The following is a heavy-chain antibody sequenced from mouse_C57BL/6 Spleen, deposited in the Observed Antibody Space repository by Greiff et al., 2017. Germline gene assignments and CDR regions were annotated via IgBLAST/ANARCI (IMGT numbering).Heavy chain of an antibody. Sequence: VKLVESGPGLVQPSQRLSITCTVSGFSLTSYGVHWVRQSPGKGLEWLGVIWSGGSTDSNAAFISRLSISKDNSKSKVFFKMNSLQADDTAIYYCARQDGYYTWFAYWGQVTLVTVSA. CDR1: GFSLTSYG. V-gene: IGHV2-2*01. D-gene: IGHD2-3*01. CDR2: IWSGGST. J-gene: IGHJ3*01. CDR3: ARQDGYYTWFAY.